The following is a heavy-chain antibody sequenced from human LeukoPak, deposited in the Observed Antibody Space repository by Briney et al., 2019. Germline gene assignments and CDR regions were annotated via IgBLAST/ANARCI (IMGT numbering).Heavy chain of an antibody. CDR1: GFTFSNYW. CDR3: VRALFNGDYDY. V-gene: IGHV3-74*01. CDR2: INSDGRTT. J-gene: IGHJ4*02. Sequence: GGSLRLSCAASGFTFSNYWMHWVRQAPGKGLVWVSRINSDGRTTTYADSVEGRFTISRDNAKNTLYLQMNSLRPEDTAVYYCVRALFNGDYDYWGQGILVTVSS. D-gene: IGHD4-17*01.